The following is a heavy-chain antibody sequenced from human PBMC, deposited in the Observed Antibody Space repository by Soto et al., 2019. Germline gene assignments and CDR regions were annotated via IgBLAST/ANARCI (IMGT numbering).Heavy chain of an antibody. CDR2: ISGSGGST. CDR3: AKCLFSDPKGGDDNYFDY. D-gene: IGHD2-21*02. CDR1: GFTFSSYA. J-gene: IGHJ4*02. V-gene: IGHV3-23*01. Sequence: RGSPTLSTTSSGFTFSSYAIRYDRLTPEKGLEWVSAISGSGGSTYYADSVKGRFTIPRDNSKNTLYLQIHSLRAEDADVYYCAKCLFSDPKGGDDNYFDYWGQGTLVTVSS.